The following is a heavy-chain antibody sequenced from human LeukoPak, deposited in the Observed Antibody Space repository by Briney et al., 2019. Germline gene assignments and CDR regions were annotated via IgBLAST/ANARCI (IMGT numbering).Heavy chain of an antibody. V-gene: IGHV1-18*01. Sequence: ASVKVSCKASGYTFTNYGLSWVRQAPGQGLEGMGWISTYTDNTNYAQSLQGRVTMTADTTTNTAYMEPRSLRSDDTAVYYCARGSHDNSAYFVYWGQGTLVTVSS. J-gene: IGHJ4*02. CDR1: GYTFTNYG. D-gene: IGHD3-22*01. CDR2: ISTYTDNT. CDR3: ARGSHDNSAYFVY.